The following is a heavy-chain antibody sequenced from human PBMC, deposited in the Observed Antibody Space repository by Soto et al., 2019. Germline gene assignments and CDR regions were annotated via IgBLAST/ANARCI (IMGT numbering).Heavy chain of an antibody. CDR2: INHSGST. Sequence: ASETLSLTCAVYGGSFSGYYWSWIRHPPGKGLEWIGEINHSGSTNYNPSLKSRVTISVDTSKNQFSLKLSSVTAADTAVYYCARARRDSSGWPSWGYYCGYSGQGTLVTVSS. J-gene: IGHJ4*02. CDR1: GGSFSGYY. D-gene: IGHD6-19*01. V-gene: IGHV4-34*01. CDR3: ARARRDSSGWPSWGYYCGY.